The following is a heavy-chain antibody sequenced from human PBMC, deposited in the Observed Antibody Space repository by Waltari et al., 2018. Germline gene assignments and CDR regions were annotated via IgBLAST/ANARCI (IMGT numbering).Heavy chain of an antibody. CDR2: IYYSGST. D-gene: IGHD2-8*01. CDR1: GGSISSYY. CDR3: ARLGGVLMVFAPTGGWFDP. V-gene: IGHV4-59*01. J-gene: IGHJ5*02. Sequence: QVQLQESGPGLVKPSETLSLTCTVSGGSISSYYWSWIRQPPVKGLEWIGYIYYSGSTTYTPSLQSRVTISVAPSKNQFSLKRSPETAADTAGYYCARLGGVLMVFAPTGGWFDPWGQGTLVTVSS.